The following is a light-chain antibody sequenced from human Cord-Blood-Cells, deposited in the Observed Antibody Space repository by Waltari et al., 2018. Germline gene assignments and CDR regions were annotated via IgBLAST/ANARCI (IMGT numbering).Light chain of an antibody. Sequence: DIQMPQSPSSLSASVGDRVTITCRASQCISSYVNWYQQKPRKAPKLLIYAASSLQSGVPSRFSGCGSGTDFTLTISSLQPEDFATYYCLQSYSTPLTFGGGTKVEIK. CDR3: LQSYSTPLT. J-gene: IGKJ4*01. V-gene: IGKV1-39*01. CDR1: QCISSY. CDR2: AAS.